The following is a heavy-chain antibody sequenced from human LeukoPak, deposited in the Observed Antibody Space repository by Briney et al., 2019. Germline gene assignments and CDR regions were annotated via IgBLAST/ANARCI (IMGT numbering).Heavy chain of an antibody. CDR1: GDSISSTNYY. J-gene: IGHJ4*02. CDR3: ARANRVSLYYFDY. V-gene: IGHV4-39*07. CDR2: IYHSGST. D-gene: IGHD5/OR15-5a*01. Sequence: PSETLSLTCTVSGDSISSTNYYWGWIRQPPGKGLEWIGSIYHSGSTYYNPSLKSRVTISVDTSKNQFSLKLSSVTAADTAVYYCARANRVSLYYFDYWGQGTLVTVSS.